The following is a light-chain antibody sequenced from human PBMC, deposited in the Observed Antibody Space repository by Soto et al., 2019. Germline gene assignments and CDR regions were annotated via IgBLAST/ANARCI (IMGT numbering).Light chain of an antibody. CDR3: QQSFSAPLT. J-gene: IGKJ4*01. V-gene: IGKV1-39*01. CDR2: AAS. Sequence: DVHLTQYPTSPSASFVYTLPPPCLASQNVASYLNWYQHKPGEAPKSLIYAASKLRSGVPSRFSATGTETDFTLIITDLQPADFATYYCQQSFSAPLTFGEGTKVDI. CDR1: QNVASY.